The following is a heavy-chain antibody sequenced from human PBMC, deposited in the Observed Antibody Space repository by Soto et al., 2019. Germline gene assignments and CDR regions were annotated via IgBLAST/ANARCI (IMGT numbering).Heavy chain of an antibody. CDR3: ASSYGDYVSY. J-gene: IGHJ4*02. CDR1: GGSISSSSYY. Sequence: QLQLQESGPGLVKPSETLSLTCTVSGGSISSSSYYWGWIRQPPGKGLEWIGSIYYSGSTYYNPSLKSRVTTSVDTSENQFSLKLSSVTAADTAVYYCASSYGDYVSYWGQGTLVTVSS. CDR2: IYYSGST. D-gene: IGHD4-17*01. V-gene: IGHV4-39*01.